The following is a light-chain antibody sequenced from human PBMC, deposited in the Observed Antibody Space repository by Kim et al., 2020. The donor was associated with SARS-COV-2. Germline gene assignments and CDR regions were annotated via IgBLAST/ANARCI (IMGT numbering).Light chain of an antibody. V-gene: IGLV3-1*01. CDR3: QAWDSSTVV. CDR2: EDR. Sequence: VAQGQTATITCSGNELGDKNVCWYQQKAGQSPVLVIYEDRKRPSGIPERVSGSNAGNTATLTISGTQAMDEADYYCQAWDSSTVVFGGGTQLTVL. CDR1: ELGDKN. J-gene: IGLJ2*01.